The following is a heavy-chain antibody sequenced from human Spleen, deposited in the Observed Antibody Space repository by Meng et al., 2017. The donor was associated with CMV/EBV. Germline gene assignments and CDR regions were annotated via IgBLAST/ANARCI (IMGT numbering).Heavy chain of an antibody. D-gene: IGHD6-13*01. CDR2: IYTSGST. CDR3: ARGLSSWYNWFDP. J-gene: IGHJ5*02. Sequence: VHRQKSGPGLVNPSATLSLPCIVSGGSIISDYWSWIRQPAGKGLEWIGRIYTSGSTNYNPSLKSRVTMSVDTSKNQFSLKLSSVTAADTAVYYCARGLSSWYNWFDPWGQGTLVTVSS. V-gene: IGHV4-4*07. CDR1: GGSIISDY.